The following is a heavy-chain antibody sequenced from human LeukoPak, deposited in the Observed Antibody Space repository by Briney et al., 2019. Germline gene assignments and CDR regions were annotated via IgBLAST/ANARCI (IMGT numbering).Heavy chain of an antibody. D-gene: IGHD5-18*01. CDR3: ATGHSYGYDY. CDR2: VKGDGRTT. J-gene: IGHJ4*02. V-gene: IGHV3-74*01. Sequence: GGSLRLSCEASGPPSRDFWRNWVRRPPGKGLCWVALVKGDGRTTIYADSVKGRFTISRDNAKNTLYLQMNSLRADDSGVYYCATGHSYGYDYWGQGVLVTVSS. CDR1: GPPSRDFW.